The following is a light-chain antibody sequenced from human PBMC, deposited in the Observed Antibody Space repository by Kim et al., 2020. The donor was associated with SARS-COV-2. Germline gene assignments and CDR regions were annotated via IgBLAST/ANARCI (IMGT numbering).Light chain of an antibody. J-gene: IGKJ4*02. CDR3: QQDNNYPLT. V-gene: IGKV1-6*01. CDR1: QGIRNY. CDR2: DAS. Sequence: IQMTQSPSSLSASVGDRVTITCRASQGIRNYLGWYQQKPGKAPKLLIYDASTLQSGVPSRFSGSGSGTDFTLTISSLQPEDFATYYCQQDNNYPLTFGGGTKVDIK.